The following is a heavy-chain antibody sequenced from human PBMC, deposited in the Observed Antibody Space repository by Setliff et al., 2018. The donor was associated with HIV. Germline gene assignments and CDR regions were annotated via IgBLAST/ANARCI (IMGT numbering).Heavy chain of an antibody. D-gene: IGHD3-3*01. Sequence: ASVKVSCKASGYSLTSYSINWVRQAPGQGLEWMGYINTNTGNLTYAQGFTGRFVFSVDTPVSTAYLQIFSLKTEDTAVYYCTRDHTPPPNYDFWSGQIDLRNIFYYMDVWGTGSPVTVSS. CDR2: INTNTGNL. CDR3: TRDHTPPPNYDFWSGQIDLRNIFYYMDV. CDR1: GYSLTSYS. V-gene: IGHV7-4-1*01. J-gene: IGHJ6*03.